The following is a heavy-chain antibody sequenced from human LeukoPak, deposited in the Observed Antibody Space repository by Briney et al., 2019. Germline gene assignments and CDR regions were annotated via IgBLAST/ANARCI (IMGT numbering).Heavy chain of an antibody. J-gene: IGHJ4*02. Sequence: GGSLRLSCVASGFTFSTFGMHWVRHAPGKGLVWVSRINSDGSTTVYADSVKGRFTISRDNAKNTLYLQMNSLRAEDTAVYYCASQSNYAYSWGQGTLGTVSS. V-gene: IGHV3-74*01. D-gene: IGHD4-11*01. CDR2: INSDGSTT. CDR1: GFTFSTFG. CDR3: ASQSNYAYS.